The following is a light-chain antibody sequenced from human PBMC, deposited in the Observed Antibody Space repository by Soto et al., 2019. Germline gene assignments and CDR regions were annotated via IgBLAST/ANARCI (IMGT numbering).Light chain of an antibody. V-gene: IGKV1-33*01. J-gene: IGKJ4*01. CDR2: DAS. Sequence: DIHVTQSPSSLSASVGDRVTITCQASQDINNYLNWYQQKPGRAPKLLIYDASNLETGVPTRFSGSGSRTYFTFTITSLQPEDIGTYFCQQYDNLPTTFGGGTKVEIK. CDR1: QDINNY. CDR3: QQYDNLPTT.